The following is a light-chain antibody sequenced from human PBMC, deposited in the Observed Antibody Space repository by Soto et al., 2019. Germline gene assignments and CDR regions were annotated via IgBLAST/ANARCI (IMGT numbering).Light chain of an antibody. CDR3: GTWDSSLSAWV. CDR2: DNN. V-gene: IGLV1-51*01. Sequence: QSVLTQPPSVSAAPGQKVTISCSGSGSNIGSNYVSWYQQVPGTAPKLLIYDNNKRPSGIPDRFSGSKSGTSATLAITGLQTGDEAGYFCGTWDSSLSAWVFGGGTKLTVL. J-gene: IGLJ3*02. CDR1: GSNIGSNY.